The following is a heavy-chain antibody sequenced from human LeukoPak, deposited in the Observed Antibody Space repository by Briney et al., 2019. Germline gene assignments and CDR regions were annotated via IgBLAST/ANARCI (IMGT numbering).Heavy chain of an antibody. CDR2: ISASGVNT. D-gene: IGHD3-10*01. J-gene: IGHJ4*02. CDR1: GLTFSSYA. V-gene: IGHV3-23*01. CDR3: VTRGRSGSYYRWAFAY. Sequence: GGSLRLSCAPSGLTFSSYAMNWVRQAPGKGLEWVSGISASGVNTFYADSVKGRFTISRDNSKNTLFLQMDSLKADDTAVYYCVTRGRSGSYYRWAFAYWGQGTLVTVSS.